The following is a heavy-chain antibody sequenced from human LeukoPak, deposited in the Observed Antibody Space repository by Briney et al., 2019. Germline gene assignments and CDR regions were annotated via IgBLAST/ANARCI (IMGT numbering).Heavy chain of an antibody. CDR1: GYTFTGYY. Sequence: GASVKVSCKASGYTFTGYYMHWVRQAPGQGLEGWGWINPNSDGTNYAQNFQGRVTMTRDTSISTAYMELSMLRSDDTAVDYCARGSYDSSDFEYFQHWGQGTLVTVSS. V-gene: IGHV1-2*02. CDR3: ARGSYDSSDFEYFQH. CDR2: INPNSDGT. D-gene: IGHD3-22*01. J-gene: IGHJ1*01.